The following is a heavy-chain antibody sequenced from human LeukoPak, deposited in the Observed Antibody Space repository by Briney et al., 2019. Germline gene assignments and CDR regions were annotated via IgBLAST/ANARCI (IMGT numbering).Heavy chain of an antibody. CDR1: GGTYSCYA. J-gene: IGHJ4*02. CDR2: IIPIFGIA. V-gene: IGHV1-69*04. Sequence: SVKVSCKASGGTYSCYAISWVRQAPGQGLEWMGRIIPIFGIANYAQKFQGRVTITADKSTSTAYMELSSLRSEDTAVYYCAREADRRGYYYDSSGYYLDYWGQGTLVTVSS. D-gene: IGHD3-22*01. CDR3: AREADRRGYYYDSSGYYLDY.